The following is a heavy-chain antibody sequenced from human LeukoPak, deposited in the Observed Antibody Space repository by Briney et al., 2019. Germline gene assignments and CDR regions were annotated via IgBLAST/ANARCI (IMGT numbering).Heavy chain of an antibody. D-gene: IGHD3-10*01. CDR3: AKDRHGGYYYYMDV. J-gene: IGHJ6*03. Sequence: GGSLRLSCAASRFTFSSYSMNWVRQAPGKGLEWVSSISSFGSYIYYADSVKGRFTISRDNAKNSLYLQMNSLRAEDTALYYCAKDRHGGYYYYMDVWGKGTTVTISS. V-gene: IGHV3-21*04. CDR2: ISSFGSYI. CDR1: RFTFSSYS.